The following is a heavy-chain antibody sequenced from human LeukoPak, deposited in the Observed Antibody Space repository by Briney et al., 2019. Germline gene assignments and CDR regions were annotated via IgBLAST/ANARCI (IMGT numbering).Heavy chain of an antibody. V-gene: IGHV1-18*01. CDR3: ARAPRYYYDSSGYPPEDY. CDR2: ISAYNGNT. J-gene: IGHJ4*02. CDR1: GYTFTSYG. D-gene: IGHD3-22*01. Sequence: ASVKVSCKASGYTFTSYGISWVRQAPGQGLEWMGWISAYNGNTNYAQKLQGRVTMTTDTSTSTAYMELRSLRSDDTAVYYCARAPRYYYDSSGYPPEDYWGQGTLVTVSS.